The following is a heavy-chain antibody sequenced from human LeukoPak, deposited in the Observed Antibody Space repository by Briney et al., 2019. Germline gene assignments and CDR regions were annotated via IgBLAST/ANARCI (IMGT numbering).Heavy chain of an antibody. CDR3: ARGLDDSSGYFHPYGY. D-gene: IGHD3-22*01. CDR1: GFTFSSYA. CDR2: ISYDGSNK. V-gene: IGHV3-30*04. Sequence: PGGSLRLSCAASGFTFSSYAMHWVRQAPGKGLELVAVISYDGSNKYYADSVNGRLTISRDNSKNTMYLQMNSLRAEDTAVYYCARGLDDSSGYFHPYGYWGQGTLVTVSS. J-gene: IGHJ4*02.